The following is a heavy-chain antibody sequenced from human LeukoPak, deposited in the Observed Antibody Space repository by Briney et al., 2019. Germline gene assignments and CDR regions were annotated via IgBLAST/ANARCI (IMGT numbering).Heavy chain of an antibody. CDR1: GFTFSTYS. V-gene: IGHV3-21*01. Sequence: PGGSLRLSCAASGFTFSTYSMNWVRQAPGKGLEWVSSISSSSSYIYYADSVKGRFTISRDNAKNSLYLQMNSLRAEDTAVRYCARDSYYYDSSGSPGWGQGTLVTVSS. J-gene: IGHJ4*02. CDR2: ISSSSSYI. CDR3: ARDSYYYDSSGSPG. D-gene: IGHD3-22*01.